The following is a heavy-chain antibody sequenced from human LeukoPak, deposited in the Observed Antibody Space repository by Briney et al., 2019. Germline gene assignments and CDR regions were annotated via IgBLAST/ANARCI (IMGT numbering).Heavy chain of an antibody. V-gene: IGHV3-21*01. CDR2: ISSSSSYI. CDR3: ARDTMTPYFMDV. CDR1: GFTFTSYT. D-gene: IGHD2-2*01. J-gene: IGHJ6*03. Sequence: PGGSLRLSCAASGFTFTSYTMNWVRQAPGKGLEWVSSISSSSSYIYYADSVKGRFTISRDNAKNSPYLQMNSLRAEDTAVYYCARDTMTPYFMDVWGKGTTVTISS.